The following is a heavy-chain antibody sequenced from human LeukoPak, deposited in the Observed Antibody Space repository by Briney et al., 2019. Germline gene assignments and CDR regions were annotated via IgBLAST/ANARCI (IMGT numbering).Heavy chain of an antibody. J-gene: IGHJ6*02. CDR3: ARDPIEGFLEWFYYGMDV. D-gene: IGHD3-3*01. CDR1: GYTFTSYG. Sequence: ASVKASCKASGYTFTSYGISWVRQAPGQGLEWMGWISAYNGNTNYAQKLQGRVTMTTDTSTSTAYMELRSLRSDDTAVYYCARDPIEGFLEWFYYGMDVWGQGTTVTVSS. CDR2: ISAYNGNT. V-gene: IGHV1-18*01.